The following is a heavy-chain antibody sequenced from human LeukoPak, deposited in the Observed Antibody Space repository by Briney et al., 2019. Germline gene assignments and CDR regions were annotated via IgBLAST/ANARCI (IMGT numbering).Heavy chain of an antibody. D-gene: IGHD2-2*01. CDR3: ARYCSSTSCYFDY. Sequence: PSETLSLTCTVSGYSISIGYYWGWIRQPPGKGLEWIGSIYHIGSTYYNPSLKSRVTISVDTSKNQFSLKLSSVTAADTAVYYCARYCSSTSCYFDYWGQGTLVTVSS. J-gene: IGHJ4*02. CDR1: GYSISIGYY. CDR2: IYHIGST. V-gene: IGHV4-38-2*02.